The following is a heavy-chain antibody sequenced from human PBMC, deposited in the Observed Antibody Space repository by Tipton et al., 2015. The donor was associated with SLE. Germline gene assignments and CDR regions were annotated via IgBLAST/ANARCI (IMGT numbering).Heavy chain of an antibody. Sequence: TLSLTCAVYGGSFSGYYWSWIRQPPGKGLEWIGYIYYSGSTNYNPSLKSRVTISVDTSKNQFSLKLSSVTAADTAVYYCARVHDILTGYGAFDIWGQGTMVTVSS. D-gene: IGHD3-9*01. CDR3: ARVHDILTGYGAFDI. V-gene: IGHV4-59*01. J-gene: IGHJ3*02. CDR1: GGSFSGYY. CDR2: IYYSGST.